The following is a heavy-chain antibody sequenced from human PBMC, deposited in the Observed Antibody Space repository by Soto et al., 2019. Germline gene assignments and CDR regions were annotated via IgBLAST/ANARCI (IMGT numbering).Heavy chain of an antibody. V-gene: IGHV4-39*01. J-gene: IGHJ4*02. Sequence: SETLSLTCTVSGGSISSSSYYWGWIRQPPGKGLEWIGSIYYSGSTYYNPSLKSRVTISVDTSKNQFSLKLSSVTAADTAVYYCARHRMGTYGYSEYFDYWGQGTLVTVSS. CDR2: IYYSGST. CDR1: GGSISSSSYY. CDR3: ARHRMGTYGYSEYFDY. D-gene: IGHD5-18*01.